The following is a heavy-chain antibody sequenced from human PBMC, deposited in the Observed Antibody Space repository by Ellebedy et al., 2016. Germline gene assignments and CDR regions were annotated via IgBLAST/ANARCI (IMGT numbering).Heavy chain of an antibody. CDR1: GFTFKNYA. CDR3: GRDLANWVNSAGY. D-gene: IGHD7-27*01. V-gene: IGHV3-30-3*01. CDR2: ISYDGNNT. Sequence: GGSLRLSXASSGFTFKNYAMHWVRQAPGKGLEWLALISYDGNNTYYTDSVKGRFTISRDNSKNTLYLQMSTLRPEDTAVYFCGRDLANWVNSAGYWGQGNLVTVSS. J-gene: IGHJ4*02.